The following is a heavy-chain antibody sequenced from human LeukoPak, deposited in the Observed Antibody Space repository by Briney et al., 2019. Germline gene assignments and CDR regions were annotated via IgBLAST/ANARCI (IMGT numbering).Heavy chain of an antibody. V-gene: IGHV1-18*01. CDR2: ISAYNGNT. D-gene: IGHD3-10*01. J-gene: IGHJ4*02. CDR1: GYTFNSYG. Sequence: ASVKVSCKASGYTFNSYGISWVRQAPGQGLEWMGWISAYNGNTNYAQNFQGRVTMTTDTSTGTAYMELRSLRSDDTAVYYCARDAITLVRGVISLWGQGTLVTVSS. CDR3: ARDAITLVRGVISL.